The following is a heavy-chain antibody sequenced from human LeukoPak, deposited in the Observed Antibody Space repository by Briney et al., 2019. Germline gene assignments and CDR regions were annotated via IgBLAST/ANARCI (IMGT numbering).Heavy chain of an antibody. Sequence: GASVKVSCTASGYTFTSYDINWVRQATGQGLEWMGWMNPNSGNTGYAQKFQGRVTITRNTSISTAYMELSSLRSEDTAVYYCARTRGWRWLFPLDYWGQGTLVTVSS. V-gene: IGHV1-8*03. CDR3: ARTRGWRWLFPLDY. J-gene: IGHJ4*02. CDR2: MNPNSGNT. D-gene: IGHD3-22*01. CDR1: GYTFTSYD.